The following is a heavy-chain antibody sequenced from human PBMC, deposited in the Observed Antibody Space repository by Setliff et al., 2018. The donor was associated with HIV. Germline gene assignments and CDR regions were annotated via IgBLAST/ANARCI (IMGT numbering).Heavy chain of an antibody. CDR3: ARGWVRGPIISPGTYFSYGLDV. V-gene: IGHV4-4*07. Sequence: SETLSLTCTVSGGSINTYYWSWIRQPAGKGLEWIGRFYTSGSTNYNPSLKSRVTMSVDTSKNQFSLILTSATAADTAMYYCARGWVRGPIISPGTYFSYGLDVWGQGTPVTVSS. D-gene: IGHD3-10*01. CDR1: GGSINTYY. J-gene: IGHJ6*02. CDR2: FYTSGST.